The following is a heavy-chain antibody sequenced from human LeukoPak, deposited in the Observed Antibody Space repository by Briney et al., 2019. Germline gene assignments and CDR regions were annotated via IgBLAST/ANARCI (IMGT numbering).Heavy chain of an antibody. V-gene: IGHV3-23*01. CDR2: ISGSGSIT. Sequence: GGSLRLSCEASGFTFSSYAMSWVRQAPGKGLEWVSTISGSGSITYHADSVKGRFTISRDNSKNTLYLQMNSLRAEDTAIYYCTTGIRGDCGQGTLVTVSS. CDR3: TTGIRGD. CDR1: GFTFSSYA. J-gene: IGHJ4*02.